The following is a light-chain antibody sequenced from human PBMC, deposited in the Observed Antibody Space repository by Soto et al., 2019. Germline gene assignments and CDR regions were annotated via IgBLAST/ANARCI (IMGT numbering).Light chain of an antibody. CDR3: QQYNNWPLT. J-gene: IGKJ4*01. CDR1: QSVSSN. Sequence: EIVITQSPATLSVSPGERATLSCRASQSVSSNLAWYQQKPGQAPRLLIYGASTRATGIPARFSGSVSGTEFTLTISSLQSEDLAVYYCQQYNNWPLTFGGGTKVDIK. CDR2: GAS. V-gene: IGKV3-15*01.